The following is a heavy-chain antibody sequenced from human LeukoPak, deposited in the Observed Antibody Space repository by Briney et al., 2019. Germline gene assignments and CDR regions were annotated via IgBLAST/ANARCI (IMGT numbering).Heavy chain of an antibody. V-gene: IGHV3-21*01. CDR2: ISSSSSYI. J-gene: IGHJ4*02. CDR3: ARRGYHDSSGYDY. Sequence: PGGSLRLSCAASGFTFSSYSMNWVRQAPGKGLEWVSSISSSSSYIYYADSVKGRFTISRDNAKNSLYLQMNNLRVEDTAIYYCARRGYHDSSGYDYWGQGTPVTVSS. D-gene: IGHD3-22*01. CDR1: GFTFSSYS.